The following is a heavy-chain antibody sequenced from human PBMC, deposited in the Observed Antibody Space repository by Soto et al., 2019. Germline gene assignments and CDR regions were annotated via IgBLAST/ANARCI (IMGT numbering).Heavy chain of an antibody. D-gene: IGHD1-26*01. V-gene: IGHV1-69-2*01. CDR2: VDPEDGQT. CDR1: GYTFTDNY. J-gene: IGHJ4*02. Sequence: ASVKVSCKVSGYTFTDNYIHWVQQVPGKGLEWMGLVDPEDGQTAYAEKFQGGVTLSADTSTDTAYMQLSGLKSEDTAVYYCAIRRAYRNSWYYFDSWGQRTLVTVSS. CDR3: AIRRAYRNSWYYFDS.